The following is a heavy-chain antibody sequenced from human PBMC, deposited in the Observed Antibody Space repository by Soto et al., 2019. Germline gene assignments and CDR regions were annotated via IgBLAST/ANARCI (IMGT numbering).Heavy chain of an antibody. CDR3: ARHPKLPDQGSMGFFQH. CDR2: ISYSGST. J-gene: IGHJ1*01. V-gene: IGHV4-59*08. Sequence: SETLSLTCTVSGGSISSYYWSWVRQFPGKGLEWIGYISYSGSTNYNPSLKSRVTISVDTSKNQFSLKLSSVTAADTAVYYCARHPKLPDQGSMGFFQHWGQGTLVTVSS. D-gene: IGHD1-1*01. CDR1: GGSISSYY.